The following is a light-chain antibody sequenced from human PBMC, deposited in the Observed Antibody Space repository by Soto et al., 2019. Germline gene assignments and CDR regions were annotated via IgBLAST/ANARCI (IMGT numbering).Light chain of an antibody. V-gene: IGKV3-20*01. CDR1: QSVSSSY. Sequence: LTQSPSSLSASVGDRVTITCRASQSVSSSYLAWYQQKPGQAPRLLIYPASSRATGSPDRFSGGGSGTDFTLTISRLEPEDFAVYYCQQYGYSPITFGQGTRLEIK. J-gene: IGKJ5*01. CDR2: PAS. CDR3: QQYGYSPIT.